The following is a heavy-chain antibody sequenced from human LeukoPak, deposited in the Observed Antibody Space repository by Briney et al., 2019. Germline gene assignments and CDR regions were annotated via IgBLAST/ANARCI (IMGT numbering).Heavy chain of an antibody. CDR1: GYTFTGYY. CDR2: INPNSGGT. V-gene: IGHV1-2*06. CDR3: AEYDSSGYSSLSY. J-gene: IGHJ4*02. Sequence: ASVKVSCKASGYTFTGYYMHWVRQAPGQGLEWMGRINPNSGGTNYAQKFQGGVTMTRDTSISTAYMELSRLRSDDTAVYYCAEYDSSGYSSLSYWGQGTLVTVSS. D-gene: IGHD3-22*01.